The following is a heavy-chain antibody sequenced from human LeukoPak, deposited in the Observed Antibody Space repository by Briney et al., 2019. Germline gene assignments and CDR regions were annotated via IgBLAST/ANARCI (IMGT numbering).Heavy chain of an antibody. V-gene: IGHV3-30-3*01. CDR1: GFTFSSYA. CDR3: ARDLKGRDIVVVPAAMGYYYYYYGMDV. J-gene: IGHJ6*02. Sequence: GRSLRLSCAASGFTFSSYAMHWVRQAPGKGLEWVAVISYDGSNKYYADSVKGRFTISRDNSKNTLYLQMNSLRAEDTAVYYCARDLKGRDIVVVPAAMGYYYYYYGMDVWGQGTTVTVSS. D-gene: IGHD2-2*01. CDR2: ISYDGSNK.